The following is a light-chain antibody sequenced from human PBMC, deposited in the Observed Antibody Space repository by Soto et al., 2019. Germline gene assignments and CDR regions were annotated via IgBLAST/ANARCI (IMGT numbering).Light chain of an antibody. V-gene: IGLV2-14*01. CDR2: EGS. J-gene: IGLJ1*01. Sequence: QSVLTQPASVSGSPGQSITISCTGTSSDVGTYNHVSWYQQHPGKAPQLIIYEGSNRPSGLSNRFSASKSGNTASLTISGLQAEDEADYYCCSYTTSSTLVFGTGTKVTVL. CDR3: CSYTTSSTLV. CDR1: SSDVGTYNH.